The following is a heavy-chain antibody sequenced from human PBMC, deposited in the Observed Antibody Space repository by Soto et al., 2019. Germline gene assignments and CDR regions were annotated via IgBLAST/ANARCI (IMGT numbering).Heavy chain of an antibody. CDR2: ISGSGGST. Sequence: GGSLRLSCAASGFTFSSYAMSWVRQAPGKGLEWVSAISGSGGSTYYADSVKGRFTISRDNSKNTLYLQMNSLRAEDTAVYYCAKGVRTIFGVVIMGQLDYWGQGTLVTVSS. CDR1: GFTFSSYA. CDR3: AKGVRTIFGVVIMGQLDY. V-gene: IGHV3-23*01. J-gene: IGHJ4*02. D-gene: IGHD3-3*01.